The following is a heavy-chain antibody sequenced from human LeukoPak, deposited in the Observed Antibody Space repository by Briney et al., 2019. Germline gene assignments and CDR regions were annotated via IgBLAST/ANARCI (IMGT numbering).Heavy chain of an antibody. D-gene: IGHD2-21*02. CDR3: ARGPQYCGGDCYPWGFDY. CDR2: MNPNSGNT. J-gene: IGHJ4*02. Sequence: ASVKVSCKASGYTFTSYDINWVRQATGQGLEWMGWMNPNSGNTGYAQKFQGRVTMTRNTSKSTAYMELSSLRSEDTAVYYCARGPQYCGGDCYPWGFDYWGQGTLVTVSS. V-gene: IGHV1-8*02. CDR1: GYTFTSYD.